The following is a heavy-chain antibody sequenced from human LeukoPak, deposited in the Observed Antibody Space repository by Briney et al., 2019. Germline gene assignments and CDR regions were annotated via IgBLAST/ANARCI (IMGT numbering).Heavy chain of an antibody. CDR3: ARTLFGDQYQLLHNWFDP. CDR1: GGTFTNYA. Sequence: GASVKVSCKASGGTFTNYAMNWVRQAPGQGLEWMGWINTDTGNPTYAQGFTRRLVFSLDSSASTAYLQISSLKAEDTAVYYCARTLFGDQYQLLHNWFDPWGQGTLVTVSS. J-gene: IGHJ5*02. D-gene: IGHD2-2*01. CDR2: INTDTGNP. V-gene: IGHV7-4-1*02.